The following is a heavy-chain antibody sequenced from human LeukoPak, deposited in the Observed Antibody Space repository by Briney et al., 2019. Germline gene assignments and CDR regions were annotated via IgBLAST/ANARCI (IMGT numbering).Heavy chain of an antibody. Sequence: PGGSLRLSCAASGFTFSRYSMNWVRQAPGKGLEWVSSISISSSYIYYADSVKGRFTMSRDNAKNSLYLQVNSLRAEDTAVYYCARDVRFDPWGQGTLVTVSS. J-gene: IGHJ5*02. CDR3: ARDVRFDP. CDR2: ISISSSYI. CDR1: GFTFSRYS. V-gene: IGHV3-21*01.